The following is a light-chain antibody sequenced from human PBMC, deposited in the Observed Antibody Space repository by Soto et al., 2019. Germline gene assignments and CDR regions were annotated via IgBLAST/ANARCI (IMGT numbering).Light chain of an antibody. J-gene: IGKJ5*01. V-gene: IGKV3-15*01. CDR2: GAS. CDR3: KQYDNWPPFT. CDR1: QSVSSSY. Sequence: EIVLTQSPGTVSLSPGERATLSCRASQSVSSSYLAWYQQKPGQAPRLLIYGASTRATGIPARFSGSGSGTEFTLSISGLQSEDFAVYYCKQYDNWPPFTFGQGTRLEIK.